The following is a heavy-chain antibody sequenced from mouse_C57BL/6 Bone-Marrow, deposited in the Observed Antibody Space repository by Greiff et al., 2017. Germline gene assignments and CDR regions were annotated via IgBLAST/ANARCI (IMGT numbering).Heavy chain of an antibody. J-gene: IGHJ3*01. Sequence: VQLQQSGADLAQPGASVKLSCTASGYTFTSYWMHWVKQRPGQGLEWIGYLNPSSGYTKYNQKFKDKAALTADKSSSTAYMQLSSLTYEDSAVYYCARSRGSPAWFAYWGQGTLVTVAA. CDR2: LNPSSGYT. CDR3: ARSRGSPAWFAY. D-gene: IGHD1-1*02. V-gene: IGHV1-7*01. CDR1: GYTFTSYW.